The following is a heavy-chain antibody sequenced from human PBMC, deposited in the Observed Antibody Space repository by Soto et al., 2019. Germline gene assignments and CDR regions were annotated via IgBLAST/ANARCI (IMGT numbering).Heavy chain of an antibody. Sequence: QVQLQESGPGLVKPSGTLSLTCAVSGGSISTSNWWSWVRQPPGKGLEWIGEIYHSGSTNYNPSLKSRVTISVDKAKTQFSLKLCSVPAADTAVYYFSRDLGGWRSGWDRQDSWGQGTMVTVSS. CDR1: GGSISTSNW. V-gene: IGHV4-4*02. J-gene: IGHJ3*02. CDR2: IYHSGST. CDR3: SRDLGGWRSGWDRQDS. D-gene: IGHD6-19*01.